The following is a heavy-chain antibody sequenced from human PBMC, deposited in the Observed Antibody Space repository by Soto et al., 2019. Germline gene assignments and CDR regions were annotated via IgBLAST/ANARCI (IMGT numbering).Heavy chain of an antibody. Sequence: SVKVSCKASGFTFTSSAMQWVRQARGQRLEWIGWIVVGSGNTNYAQKFQERVTITRDMSTSTVYMELSSLRSEDTAVYYCARTNYGGSHYGMDVWGQGTTVTVSS. CDR1: GFTFTSSA. CDR3: ARTNYGGSHYGMDV. J-gene: IGHJ6*02. CDR2: IVVGSGNT. D-gene: IGHD4-17*01. V-gene: IGHV1-58*02.